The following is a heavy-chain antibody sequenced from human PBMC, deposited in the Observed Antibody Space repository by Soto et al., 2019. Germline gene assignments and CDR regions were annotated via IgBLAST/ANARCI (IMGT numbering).Heavy chain of an antibody. CDR2: ISAYNGNT. J-gene: IGHJ5*02. Sequence: ASVKVSWKASGFTFTSYGISWVRQAPGQGLEWMGWISAYNGNTNYAQKLQGRVTMTTDTSTSTAYMELRSLRSDDTAVYYCAGAVAGTGWFDPWGQGTLVTVS. V-gene: IGHV1-18*01. CDR1: GFTFTSYG. CDR3: AGAVAGTGWFDP. D-gene: IGHD6-19*01.